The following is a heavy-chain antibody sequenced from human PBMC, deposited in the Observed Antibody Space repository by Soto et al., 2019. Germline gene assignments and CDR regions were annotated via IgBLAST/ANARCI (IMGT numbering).Heavy chain of an antibody. D-gene: IGHD6-19*01. J-gene: IGHJ5*02. CDR3: ARGGDSSGWLNWFDP. CDR1: CYTFPIYG. Sequence: ASVEVSCEASCYTFPIYGISWVRQAPGQGLEWMGWISACNGNPNYAQKLQGRVTMTTDTSTSTAYKELRSLRSDETAVYYCARGGDSSGWLNWFDPWGQGTLVTVAS. V-gene: IGHV1-18*04. CDR2: ISACNGNP.